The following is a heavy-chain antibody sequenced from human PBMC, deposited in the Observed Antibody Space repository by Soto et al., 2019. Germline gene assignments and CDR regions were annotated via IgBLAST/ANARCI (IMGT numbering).Heavy chain of an antibody. J-gene: IGHJ3*01. Sequence: ESGGGLIQPGESLRLSCAAVGLTISGKKYVAWVRQAPGKGLEWVSALYDVDGSFYADSVTGRFTTSSDSSKTTVYLQMNDLRPDDTAVYYCATWHEREHAFDVWGQGTTVTISS. CDR3: ATWHEREHAFDV. D-gene: IGHD1-1*01. V-gene: IGHV3-53*01. CDR1: GLTISGKKY. CDR2: LYDVDGS.